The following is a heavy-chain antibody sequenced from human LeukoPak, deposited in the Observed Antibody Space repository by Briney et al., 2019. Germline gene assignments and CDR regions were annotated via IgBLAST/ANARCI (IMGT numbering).Heavy chain of an antibody. V-gene: IGHV3-74*01. CDR2: INGDGSST. D-gene: IGHD3-10*01. J-gene: IGHJ4*02. CDR1: GFTFSSYW. Sequence: PGGSLRLSCAASGFTFSSYWMHWVRHAPGKGLVWVSRINGDGSSTSYADSVKGRFTISRDNAKNTLYLQMNSLRAEDTAVYYCARVRDSYFDYWGQGTLVTVSS. CDR3: ARVRDSYFDY.